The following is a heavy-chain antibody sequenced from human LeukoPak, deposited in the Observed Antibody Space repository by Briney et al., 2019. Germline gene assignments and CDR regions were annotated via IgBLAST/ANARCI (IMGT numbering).Heavy chain of an antibody. CDR3: AREVLIVVEPAANTIDY. CDR1: GFTFRDYT. Sequence: PGGSLRLSCAASGFTFRDYTMNWVRQAPGKGLEWVSAISKSGTYIKYADSVKGRFTVSRDNAKNSLFLQMNSLRVEGTAVYFCAREVLIVVEPAANTIDYWGQGTRVTVSS. D-gene: IGHD2-2*01. J-gene: IGHJ4*02. CDR2: ISKSGTYI. V-gene: IGHV3-21*01.